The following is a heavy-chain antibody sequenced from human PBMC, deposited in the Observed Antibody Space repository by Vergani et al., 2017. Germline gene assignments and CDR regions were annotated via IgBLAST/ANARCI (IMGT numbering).Heavy chain of an antibody. Sequence: EVQLVESGGGLVQPGGSLRLSCAASGFTFSSYSMNWVRQAPGKGLEWVSYISSSSSTIYYADSVKGRFTISRDNANNSLYLQMNSLRAEDTAVYYCARDLYYYDSSGYSYWGQGTLVTVSS. CDR3: ARDLYYYDSSGYSY. CDR2: ISSSSSTI. D-gene: IGHD3-22*01. J-gene: IGHJ4*02. CDR1: GFTFSSYS. V-gene: IGHV3-48*01.